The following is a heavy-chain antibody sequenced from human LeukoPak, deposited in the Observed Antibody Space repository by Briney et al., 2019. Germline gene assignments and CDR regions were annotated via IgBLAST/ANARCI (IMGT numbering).Heavy chain of an antibody. J-gene: IGHJ4*02. Sequence: PGGSLCLSCAASGFTFSRHWMNWVRQAPGKGLEWVGRITSKTDGGTTDYAAPVKGRFTISADDSKDTLYLQMNSLKAEDTGVYYCTTFTASSFHYWGQGALFTVSS. CDR3: TTFTASSFHY. D-gene: IGHD5-18*01. CDR2: ITSKTDGGTT. V-gene: IGHV3-15*01. CDR1: GFTFSRHW.